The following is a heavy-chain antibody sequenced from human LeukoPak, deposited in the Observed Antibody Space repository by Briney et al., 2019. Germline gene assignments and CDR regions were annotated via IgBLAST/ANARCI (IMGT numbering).Heavy chain of an antibody. J-gene: IGHJ4*02. Sequence: GGSLRLSCAASGFTFSHYAMSWVRQAPGEGLEWVWTISGSGDSTYSADSVKGRLTISRDNSKNTVYLQMSSLRAEDTAVYYCAKSDSSGLYPYYFDYWGQGTLATVSS. V-gene: IGHV3-23*01. D-gene: IGHD3-22*01. CDR2: ISGSGDST. CDR1: GFTFSHYA. CDR3: AKSDSSGLYPYYFDY.